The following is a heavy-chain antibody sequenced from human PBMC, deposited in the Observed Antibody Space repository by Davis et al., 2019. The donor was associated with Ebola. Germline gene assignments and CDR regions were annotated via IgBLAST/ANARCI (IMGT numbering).Heavy chain of an antibody. V-gene: IGHV4-38-2*02. Sequence: GSLRLSCTVSGYSISSGYYWGWIRQPPGKGLEWIGSIYHSGSTYYNPSLKSRVTISVDTSKNQFSLKLSSVTAADTAVYYCARSPPLLGYYYGMDVWGQGTTVTVSS. J-gene: IGHJ6*02. CDR2: IYHSGST. CDR1: GYSISSGYY. D-gene: IGHD3-16*01. CDR3: ARSPPLLGYYYGMDV.